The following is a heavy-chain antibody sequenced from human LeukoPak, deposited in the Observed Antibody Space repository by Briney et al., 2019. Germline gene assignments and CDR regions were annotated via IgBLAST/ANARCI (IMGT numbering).Heavy chain of an antibody. Sequence: GGSLILSCAASGFTVSNNYMSWVRQAPGKGQEWVSVIYSGGSTYYADSVKGRFTISRDNSKNTLYLQMNSLRAEDTAVYYCARDSRQDYYDSSGYLWFAFDIWGQGTMVTVSS. D-gene: IGHD3-22*01. V-gene: IGHV3-53*01. J-gene: IGHJ3*02. CDR2: IYSGGST. CDR3: ARDSRQDYYDSSGYLWFAFDI. CDR1: GFTVSNNY.